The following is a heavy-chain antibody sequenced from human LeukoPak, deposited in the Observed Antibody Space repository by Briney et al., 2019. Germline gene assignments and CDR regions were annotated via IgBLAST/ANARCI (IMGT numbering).Heavy chain of an antibody. D-gene: IGHD1-7*01. CDR3: AKEGKTRTWNYFQAKPVY. CDR2: VSGSGGNT. Sequence: GGSLRLSCAASGFTSSSSAMSWVRQTPGKGLEWVSGVSGSGGNTYYADSVKGRFTISRDNSKNTLFLQMNSLRTEDTAVYYCAKEGKTRTWNYFQAKPVYWGQGTLVTVSS. CDR1: GFTSSSSA. J-gene: IGHJ4*02. V-gene: IGHV3-23*01.